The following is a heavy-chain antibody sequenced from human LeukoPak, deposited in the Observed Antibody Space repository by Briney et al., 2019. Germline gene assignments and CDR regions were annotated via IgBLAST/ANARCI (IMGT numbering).Heavy chain of an antibody. V-gene: IGHV1-8*03. CDR3: ARCVNPRTSCYDY. CDR2: MNPNSGNT. J-gene: IGHJ4*02. Sequence: ASVKVSCKASGGTFSSYTISWVRQAPGQGLEWMGWMNPNSGNTGYAQKFQGRITITRNTSISTAYMELSSLRSEDTAVYYCARCVNPRTSCYDYWGQGTLVTVSS. CDR1: GGTFSSYT. D-gene: IGHD2-2*01.